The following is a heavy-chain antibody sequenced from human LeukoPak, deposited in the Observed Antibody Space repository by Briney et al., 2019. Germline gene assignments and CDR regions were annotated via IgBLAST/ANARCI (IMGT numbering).Heavy chain of an antibody. Sequence: ASVKVSCKASVDTFTMYYMHCGRQAPGQGLEWRLGMNPNSGNTGYAHKFQGRVTMTRNNSLSTAYMELSRLRSEDTAVYYCARGGDRYYYGSGSYLSSYSMDVWGNGTTVTISS. CDR2: MNPNSGNT. CDR3: ARGGDRYYYGSGSYLSSYSMDV. V-gene: IGHV1-8*01. J-gene: IGHJ6*03. D-gene: IGHD3-10*01. CDR1: VDTFTMYY.